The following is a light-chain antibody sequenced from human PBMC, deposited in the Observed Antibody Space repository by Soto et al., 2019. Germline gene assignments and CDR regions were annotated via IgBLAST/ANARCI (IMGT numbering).Light chain of an antibody. Sequence: QAVVTQPASVSGSPGQSITISCTGTSSDVGGYNYVSWYQQHPGKAPKLMIYEVSNRPSGVSNRFSGSKSGNTASLTISGLQAEDEADYYCSSYTSSSTPNNYVFGTGTKLTVL. CDR3: SSYTSSSTPNNYV. CDR1: SSDVGGYNY. V-gene: IGLV2-14*01. CDR2: EVS. J-gene: IGLJ1*01.